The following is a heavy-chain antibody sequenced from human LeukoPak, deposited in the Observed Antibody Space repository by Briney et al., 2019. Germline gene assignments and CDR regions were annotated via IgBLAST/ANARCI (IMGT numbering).Heavy chain of an antibody. V-gene: IGHV4-34*01. CDR2: INHSGST. D-gene: IGHD2-2*01. J-gene: IGHJ4*02. CDR3: ASASPDSTSCDY. Sequence: SETLSLTCAVYGGSFSGYYWSWIRQPPGEGLEWIGEINHSGSTNYNPSLKSRVTISVDTSKNQFSLKLSSVTAADTAVYYCASASPDSTSCDYWGQGTLVTVSS. CDR1: GGSFSGYY.